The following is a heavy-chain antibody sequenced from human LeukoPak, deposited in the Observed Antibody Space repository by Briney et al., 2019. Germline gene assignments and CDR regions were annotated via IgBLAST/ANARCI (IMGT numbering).Heavy chain of an antibody. CDR3: ARGSTGGYGDYLKGVIYSDY. V-gene: IGHV4-59*01. D-gene: IGHD4-17*01. Sequence: SETLSLTCTVSSGSISSYYWSWIRQPPGKGLEWIGYIYYSGSTNHNPSLKSRVTISVDTSKNQFSLKLSSVTAADTAVYYCARGSTGGYGDYLKGVIYSDYWGQGTLVTVSS. CDR1: SGSISSYY. J-gene: IGHJ4*02. CDR2: IYYSGST.